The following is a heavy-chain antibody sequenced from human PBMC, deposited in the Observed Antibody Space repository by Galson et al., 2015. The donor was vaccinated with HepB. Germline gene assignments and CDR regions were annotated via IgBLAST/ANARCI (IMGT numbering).Heavy chain of an antibody. CDR2: SSSGGNTI. CDR1: GCSLTNYE. V-gene: IGHV3-48*03. Sequence: SLRLSCAASGCSLTNYEMNWVRQAPGTGLEWLSYSSSGGNTIYYADSVKGRFTISRDNAKNTLYLQMNSLRAEDTAVYYCVRLTLAGGFDYWGQGTLVTVSS. D-gene: IGHD6-13*01. CDR3: VRLTLAGGFDY. J-gene: IGHJ4*02.